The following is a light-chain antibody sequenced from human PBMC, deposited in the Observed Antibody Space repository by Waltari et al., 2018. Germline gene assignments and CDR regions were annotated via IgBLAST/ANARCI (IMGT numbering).Light chain of an antibody. Sequence: DIQLTQSPSSLSASVGDRVTLTCRASETIRIYLNWYQPKTGKAPKLLINTASRLQSGVPSRFSGSGSGTDFTLTISTLQHEDFATYYCQQSYSIPLTFGGGTKVEIK. CDR1: ETIRIY. CDR3: QQSYSIPLT. CDR2: TAS. V-gene: IGKV1-39*01. J-gene: IGKJ4*01.